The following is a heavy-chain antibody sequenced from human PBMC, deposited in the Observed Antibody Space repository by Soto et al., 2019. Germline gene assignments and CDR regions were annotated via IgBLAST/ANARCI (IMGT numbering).Heavy chain of an antibody. CDR3: ARAVGCQSRYYYYGMDA. J-gene: IGHJ6*02. Sequence: LRLSCAASRFTFNNHAMHWVRQAPGKGLEWVAVISYDGSNKYYADSVRGRFTISRDNSRDTLYLQMNSLRAEDTALYYCARAVGCQSRYYYYGMDAWGQGTTVTVSS. D-gene: IGHD2-8*01. CDR2: ISYDGSNK. CDR1: RFTFNNHA. V-gene: IGHV3-30-3*01.